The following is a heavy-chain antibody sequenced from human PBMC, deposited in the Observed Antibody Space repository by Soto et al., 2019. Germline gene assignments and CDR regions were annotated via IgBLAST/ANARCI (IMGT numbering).Heavy chain of an antibody. V-gene: IGHV3-23*01. CDR3: ASRNYYDTSGYYYWYYFDF. D-gene: IGHD3-22*01. CDR1: GITFSNYA. Sequence: EVQLLESGGGFVQPGGSLRLSCAASGITFSNYAMSWVRQAPGKGLEWVSGISGSGDSTYYAESVKGRFTISRDNSKNTVYLQINSLGAEDTAVYYFASRNYYDTSGYYYWYYFDFWGQGALVTVSS. CDR2: ISGSGDST. J-gene: IGHJ4*02.